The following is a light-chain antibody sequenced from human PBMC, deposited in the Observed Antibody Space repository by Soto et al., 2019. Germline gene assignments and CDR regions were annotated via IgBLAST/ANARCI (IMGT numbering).Light chain of an antibody. CDR2: GVS. V-gene: IGKV3-15*01. CDR1: ESLNNH. Sequence: ETVMTQSPATLSVSPGETVTLSCRASESLNNHLAWFQQKPGQAPRLLIYGVSTRATDIPARFSGSESGTEFTLTISSLQSEDFAVYYCQQYNNWPPWTFGQGTKVEIK. CDR3: QQYNNWPPWT. J-gene: IGKJ1*01.